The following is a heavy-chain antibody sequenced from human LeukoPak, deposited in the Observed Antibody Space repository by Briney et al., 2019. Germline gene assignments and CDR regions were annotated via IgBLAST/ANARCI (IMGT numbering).Heavy chain of an antibody. CDR1: GGSISSYY. J-gene: IGHJ5*02. D-gene: IGHD3-3*01. CDR2: IYYSGST. V-gene: IGHV4-59*01. CDR3: ARGELYYDFWSGSSSNWFDP. Sequence: PSETLSLTCTVSGGSISSYYWSWIRQPPGKGLEWIGYIYYSGSTNYNPSLKSRVTISVDTSKNQFSLKLSSVTAADTAVYYCARGELYYDFWSGSSSNWFDPGAREPWSPSPQ.